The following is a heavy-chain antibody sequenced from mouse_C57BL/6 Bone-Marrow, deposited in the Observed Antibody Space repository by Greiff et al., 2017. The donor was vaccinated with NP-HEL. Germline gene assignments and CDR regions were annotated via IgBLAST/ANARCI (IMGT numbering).Heavy chain of an antibody. CDR1: GYTFTDYE. CDR3: TRDGVYYYGSSWYFDV. Sequence: VQLQQSGAELVRPGASVTLSCKASGYTFTDYEMHWVKQTPVHGLEWIGAIDPETGGTAYNQKFKGKAILTADKSSSTAYMELRSLTSEDSAVYYCTRDGVYYYGSSWYFDVWGTGTTVTVSS. D-gene: IGHD1-1*01. CDR2: IDPETGGT. J-gene: IGHJ1*03. V-gene: IGHV1-15*01.